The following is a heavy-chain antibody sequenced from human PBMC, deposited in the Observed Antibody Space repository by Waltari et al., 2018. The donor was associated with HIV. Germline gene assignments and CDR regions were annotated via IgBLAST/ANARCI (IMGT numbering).Heavy chain of an antibody. D-gene: IGHD3-10*01. Sequence: CGTSGFILSSYWMSWVRQAPGQGLEWLANIKPDGSETYYVYSVKGRVTISRDNAKNSVYLQMDSLRVEDTALYFCARDTGSQYYYYGMDVWGQGTMVSVS. J-gene: IGHJ6*02. CDR2: IKPDGSET. V-gene: IGHV3-7*01. CDR3: ARDTGSQYYYYGMDV. CDR1: GFILSSYW.